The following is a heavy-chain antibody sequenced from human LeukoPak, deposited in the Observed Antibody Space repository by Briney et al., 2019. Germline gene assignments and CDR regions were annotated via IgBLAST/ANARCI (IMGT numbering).Heavy chain of an antibody. D-gene: IGHD3-10*01. CDR3: ARRQRRGSGSPAFDY. CDR1: GGSISSSSYY. CDR2: IYYSGST. J-gene: IGHJ4*02. V-gene: IGHV4-39*07. Sequence: SETLSLTCTVSGGSISSSSYYWGWIRQPPGKGLEWIGSIYYSGSTYYNPSLKSRVTISVDTSKNQFSLKLSSVTAADTAVYYCARRQRRGSGSPAFDYWGQGTLVTVSS.